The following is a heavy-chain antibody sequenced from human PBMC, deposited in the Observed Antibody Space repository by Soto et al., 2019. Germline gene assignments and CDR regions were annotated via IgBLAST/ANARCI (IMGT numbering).Heavy chain of an antibody. J-gene: IGHJ5*02. V-gene: IGHV3-13*01. Sequence: EVQLVESGGGLVQPGGSLRLSCAASGFTFSAYDMHWVRQATGKGLEWVAAIGTQHDTYYPDSVKGRFTISGENAKNSLYLKMSSLTAGDTAVYYCARQASYWDWGGGWFDPWGQGTLVTVSS. D-gene: IGHD3-16*01. CDR2: IGTQHDT. CDR3: ARQASYWDWGGGWFDP. CDR1: GFTFSAYD.